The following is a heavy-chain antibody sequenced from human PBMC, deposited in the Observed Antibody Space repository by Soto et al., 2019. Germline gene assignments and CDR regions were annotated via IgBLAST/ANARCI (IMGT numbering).Heavy chain of an antibody. CDR2: ISAYNGNT. V-gene: IGHV1-18*01. D-gene: IGHD3-10*01. J-gene: IGHJ6*03. CDR3: AREKYYGSGSYGYYYYMAV. CDR1: GYTFTSYG. Sequence: ASVKVSCKASGYTFTSYGISWVRQAPGQGLEWMGWISAYNGNTNYAQKLQGRVTMTTDTSTSTAYMELRSLRSDDTAVYYCAREKYYGSGSYGYYYYMAVWGKGTSVTVSS.